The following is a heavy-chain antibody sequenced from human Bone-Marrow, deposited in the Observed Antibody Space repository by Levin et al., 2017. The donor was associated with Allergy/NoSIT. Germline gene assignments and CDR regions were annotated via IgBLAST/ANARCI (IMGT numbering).Heavy chain of an antibody. CDR3: AREIGGRVAVAGTMKNRYYYYGMDV. Sequence: SETLSLTCTVSGGSISSSSYYWGWIRQPPGTGLEWIGSIYYSGSTYYNPSLKSRVTISVDTSKNQFSLKLSSVTAADTAVYYCAREIGGRVAVAGTMKNRYYYYGMDVWGQGTTVTVSS. CDR1: GGSISSSSYY. J-gene: IGHJ6*02. V-gene: IGHV4-39*07. CDR2: IYYSGST. D-gene: IGHD6-19*01.